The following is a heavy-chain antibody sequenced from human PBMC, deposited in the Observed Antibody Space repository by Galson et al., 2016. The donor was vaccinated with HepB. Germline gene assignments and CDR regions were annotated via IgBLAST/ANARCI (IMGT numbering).Heavy chain of an antibody. V-gene: IGHV3-7*01. CDR1: EFTFRSYW. CDR3: ARRVGRAWFDP. CDR2: IKQDGSQK. J-gene: IGHJ5*02. D-gene: IGHD2-2*01. Sequence: SLRLSCAATEFTFRSYWMSWVRQAPGKGLEWVATIKQDGSQKYYVDSVKGRFTISRDNAKNSLSLQMNSLRAEDTALYYCARRVGRAWFDPWGQGTLVTVSS.